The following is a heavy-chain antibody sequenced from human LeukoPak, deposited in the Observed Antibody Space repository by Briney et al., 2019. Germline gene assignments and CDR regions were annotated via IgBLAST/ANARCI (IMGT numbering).Heavy chain of an antibody. V-gene: IGHV1-2*02. CDR2: INPNSGGT. J-gene: IGHJ4*02. D-gene: IGHD5-18*01. Sequence: GGSLRLSCAASGFTFSSYGMHWVRQAPGQGLEWMGWINPNSGGTNYAQKFQGRVTMTRDTSISTAYMELSRLRSDDTAVYYCARDILDTATYWGQGTLVTVSS. CDR3: ARDILDTATY. CDR1: GFTFSSYG.